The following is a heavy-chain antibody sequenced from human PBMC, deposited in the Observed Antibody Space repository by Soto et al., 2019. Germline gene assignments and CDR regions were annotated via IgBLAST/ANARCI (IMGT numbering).Heavy chain of an antibody. CDR2: IYPGDSDT. D-gene: IGHD2-21*02. J-gene: IGHJ4*02. CDR1: GYSFPAFW. V-gene: IGHV5-51*03. Sequence: EVQLVQSGAEVKKPGESLKIACKGSGYSFPAFWIGWVRQVPGKGLEWMGTIYPGDSDTRYSPSFEGHVTISADKSTSTAYLQWSSLKASDTAIYYCARNNGPIVVTGTFHYWDQGTLVTVSS. CDR3: ARNNGPIVVTGTFHY.